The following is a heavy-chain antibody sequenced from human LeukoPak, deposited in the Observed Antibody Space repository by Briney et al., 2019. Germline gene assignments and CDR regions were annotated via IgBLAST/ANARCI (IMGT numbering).Heavy chain of an antibody. J-gene: IGHJ4*02. CDR1: GFTFSNYW. CDR2: INTDGSST. D-gene: IGHD2-21*01. Sequence: GGSLRLSCVASGFTFSNYWMHWVRQTPGEGLVWVSRINTDGSSTNYADSVTGRFTISRDNAKNTLYLQMNSLRAEDTAVYYCARGFLHRGWGQGTLVTVSS. CDR3: ARGFLHRG. V-gene: IGHV3-74*01.